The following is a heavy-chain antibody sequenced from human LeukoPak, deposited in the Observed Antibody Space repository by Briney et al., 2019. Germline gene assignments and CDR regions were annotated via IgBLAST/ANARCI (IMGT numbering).Heavy chain of an antibody. J-gene: IGHJ4*02. CDR3: ARVPGWFGELQDY. V-gene: IGHV1-8*01. CDR1: GYTFTSYD. Sequence: ASVKVSCKASGYTFTSYDINWVRQATGQGLEWMGWMNPNSGNTGYAQKFQGRVTMTRNTSVSTAYMELSSLRSEDTAVYYCARVPGWFGELQDYWGQGTLVTVSS. D-gene: IGHD3-10*01. CDR2: MNPNSGNT.